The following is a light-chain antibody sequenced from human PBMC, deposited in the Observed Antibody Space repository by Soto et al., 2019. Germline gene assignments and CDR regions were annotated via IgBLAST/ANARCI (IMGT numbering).Light chain of an antibody. Sequence: QSVLTQPPSVSGAPGQRVTISCTGSRSNIGSGYDVHWYRQLPGTAPKLLIFADNNRPSGVPDRFSGSRSGTSASLAITGRQAEDEADYYCQSYDSSLSSVVFGGGTKLTVL. V-gene: IGLV1-40*01. CDR1: RSNIGSGYD. J-gene: IGLJ2*01. CDR2: ADN. CDR3: QSYDSSLSSVV.